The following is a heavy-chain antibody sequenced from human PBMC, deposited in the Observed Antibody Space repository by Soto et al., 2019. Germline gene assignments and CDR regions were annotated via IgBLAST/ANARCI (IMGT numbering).Heavy chain of an antibody. CDR1: GFTFSSYG. D-gene: IGHD6-13*01. CDR3: AKDLDLYSSSWLPDY. J-gene: IGHJ4*02. V-gene: IGHV3-30*18. Sequence: PGGSLRLSCAASGFTFSSYGMHWVRQAPGKGLEWVAVISYDGSNKYYADSVKGRFTISRDNSKNTLYLQMNSLRAEDTAVYYCAKDLDLYSSSWLPDYWGQGTLVTVSS. CDR2: ISYDGSNK.